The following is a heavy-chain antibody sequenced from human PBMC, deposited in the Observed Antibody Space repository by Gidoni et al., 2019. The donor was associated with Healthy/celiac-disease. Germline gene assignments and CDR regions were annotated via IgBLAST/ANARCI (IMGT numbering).Heavy chain of an antibody. V-gene: IGHV3-33*01. Sequence: QVQLVESGGGVVQPGRSLRLSCAASGFTFSSYGMHWVRQAPGKGLEWVAVIWYDGSNKYYADSVKGRFTISRDNSKNTLYLQMNSLRAEDTVVYYCARDKYSGSSRTLDYWGQGTLVTVSS. D-gene: IGHD1-26*01. CDR1: GFTFSSYG. J-gene: IGHJ4*02. CDR2: IWYDGSNK. CDR3: ARDKYSGSSRTLDY.